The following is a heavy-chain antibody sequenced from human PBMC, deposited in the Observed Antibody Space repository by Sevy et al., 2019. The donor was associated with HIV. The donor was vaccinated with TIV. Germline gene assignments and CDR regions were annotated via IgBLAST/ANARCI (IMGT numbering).Heavy chain of an antibody. V-gene: IGHV1-18*01. Sequence: ASVKVSCEASGYTFSTYGINWVRQAPGQGLEWMGWINTFTGDTNYLQKLQDRVTMTKDTSTSKVYMELRSLSSDDTAVYYCAGGYCSGGRCYPGGYWGQGTLVTVSS. CDR2: INTFTGDT. J-gene: IGHJ4*02. CDR1: GYTFSTYG. D-gene: IGHD2-15*01. CDR3: AGGYCSGGRCYPGGY.